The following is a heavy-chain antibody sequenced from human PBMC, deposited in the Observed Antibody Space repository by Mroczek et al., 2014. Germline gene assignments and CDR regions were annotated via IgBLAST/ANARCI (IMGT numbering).Heavy chain of an antibody. CDR1: GFTFSSYG. J-gene: IGHJ4*02. Sequence: SGGGVVQPGRSLRLSCAASGFTFSSYGMHWVRQAPGKGLEWVAVISYDGSNKYYADSVKGRFTISRDNSKNTLYLQMNSLRAEDTAVYYCAKIGSYDSSGYYRRTHYYFDYWGQGTLVTVSS. D-gene: IGHD3-22*01. CDR3: AKIGSYDSSGYYRRTHYYFDY. CDR2: ISYDGSNK. V-gene: IGHV3-30*18.